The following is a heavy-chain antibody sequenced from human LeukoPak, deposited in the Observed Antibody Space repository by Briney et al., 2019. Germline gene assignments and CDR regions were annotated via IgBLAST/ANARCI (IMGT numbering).Heavy chain of an antibody. J-gene: IGHJ6*03. Sequence: SETLSLTCTVSGVSISSSNSYWGWIRQPPGKGLEWIGSIYYSGNTYYNASLKSQVSISIDTSKTQFSLKLSSVTAADTAVYYCARHLDSGYEKYYYYYYYMDVWGKGTTVTISS. V-gene: IGHV4-39*01. CDR1: GVSISSSNSY. CDR3: ARHLDSGYEKYYYYYYYMDV. D-gene: IGHD5-12*01. CDR2: IYYSGNT.